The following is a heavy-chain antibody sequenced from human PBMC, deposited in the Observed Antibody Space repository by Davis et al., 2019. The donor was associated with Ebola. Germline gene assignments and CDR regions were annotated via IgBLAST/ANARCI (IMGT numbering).Heavy chain of an antibody. J-gene: IGHJ6*02. CDR2: INSDGSST. D-gene: IGHD5-18*01. CDR1: GFTFSSYW. V-gene: IGHV3-74*01. CDR3: ARDPGVDTARVTPYYYYYGMDV. Sequence: PGGSLRLSCAASGFTFSSYWMSWVRQAPGKGLVWVSRINSDGSSTTYADSVKGRFTISRDNAKNSLYLQMNSLRAEDTAVYYCARDPGVDTARVTPYYYYYGMDVWGQGTTVTVSS.